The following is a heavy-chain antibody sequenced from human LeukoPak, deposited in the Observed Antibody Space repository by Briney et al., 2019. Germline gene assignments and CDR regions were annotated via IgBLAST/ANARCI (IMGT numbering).Heavy chain of an antibody. CDR1: GFAFSTYD. D-gene: IGHD2-2*03. Sequence: GGSLRLSCVASGFAFSTYDMQWVRQAPGKGLEWVSGINRSGGKYYPDSVKGRFPISRDNSKSTLYLEMNSLRADDTAVYYCAQGGYFAFDFWGQGTMVTVSS. V-gene: IGHV3-23*01. CDR3: AQGGYFAFDF. J-gene: IGHJ3*01. CDR2: INRSGGK.